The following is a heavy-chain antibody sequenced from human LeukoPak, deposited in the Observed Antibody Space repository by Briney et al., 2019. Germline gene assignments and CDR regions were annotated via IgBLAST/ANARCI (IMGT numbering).Heavy chain of an antibody. J-gene: IGHJ5*02. CDR3: ARVVVGVTNRFDP. CDR1: GFIFSSYW. Sequence: GGSLRLSCAASGFIFSSYWMSWVRQAPGKGLEWVANINQAGSEKYYVDSVKGRFTISRDNAKDSLFLQMNSLRAEDTAVYFCARVVVGVTNRFDPWGQGTLVIVSS. CDR2: INQAGSEK. D-gene: IGHD2-15*01. V-gene: IGHV3-7*05.